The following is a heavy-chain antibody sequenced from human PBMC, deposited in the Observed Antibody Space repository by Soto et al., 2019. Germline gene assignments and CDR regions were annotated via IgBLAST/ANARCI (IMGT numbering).Heavy chain of an antibody. CDR2: IIPIFGTA. D-gene: IGHD3-22*01. CDR3: ARGGGYYDDSSGYYSLEPFNI. V-gene: IGHV1-69*13. CDR1: GGTFSSYA. J-gene: IGHJ3*02. Sequence: SVKVSCKASGGTFSSYAISWVRQAPGQGLEWMGGIIPIFGTANYAQTFQGRVTITADESTSTAYMELSSLRSEDTAVYYCARGGGYYDDSSGYYSLEPFNIWGQGTMVTVS.